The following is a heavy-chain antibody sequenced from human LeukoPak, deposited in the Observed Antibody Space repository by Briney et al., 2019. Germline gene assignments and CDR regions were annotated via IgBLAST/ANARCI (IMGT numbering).Heavy chain of an antibody. D-gene: IGHD3-9*01. V-gene: IGHV3-21*01. CDR2: ITSGGDYI. Sequence: GGSLRLSCAASGFTFNTFNMNGVRQAPGKGLEWVSSITSGGDYIYYADSVKGRFTTSRDNVKNSLSLQLNSLRVEDTAVYYCARGHYDVLAASYKWTPDYWGQGTLVTVSS. J-gene: IGHJ4*02. CDR1: GFTFNTFN. CDR3: ARGHYDVLAASYKWTPDY.